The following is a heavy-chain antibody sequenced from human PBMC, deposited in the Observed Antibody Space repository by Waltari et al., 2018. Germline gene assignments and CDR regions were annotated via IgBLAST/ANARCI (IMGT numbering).Heavy chain of an antibody. J-gene: IGHJ3*02. V-gene: IGHV3-11*04. CDR2: ISSSGSTI. Sequence: QVQLVESGGGLVKPGGSLRLSCAASGFTFSDYYMSWIRQAPGKGLEWVSYISSSGSTIYYADSVKGRFTISRDNAKNSLYLQMNSLRAEDTAVYYCARDISDSPKDTAMRAFDIWGQGTMVTVSS. D-gene: IGHD5-18*01. CDR1: GFTFSDYY. CDR3: ARDISDSPKDTAMRAFDI.